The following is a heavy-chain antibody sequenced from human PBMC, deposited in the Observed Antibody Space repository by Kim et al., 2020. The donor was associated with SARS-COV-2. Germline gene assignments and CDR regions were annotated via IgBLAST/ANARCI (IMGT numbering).Heavy chain of an antibody. CDR3: AKAQGYDILTGYWFQH. Sequence: GGSLRPSCAVSGFTFNSYAMSWVRQAPGKGLEWVSTIRGSGGSTYYADSVKGRFTISRDNSKNTLYLQMNSLRAEDTAVYYCAKAQGYDILTGYWFQHWGQGTLVTVSS. V-gene: IGHV3-23*01. J-gene: IGHJ1*01. CDR2: IRGSGGST. D-gene: IGHD3-9*01. CDR1: GFTFNSYA.